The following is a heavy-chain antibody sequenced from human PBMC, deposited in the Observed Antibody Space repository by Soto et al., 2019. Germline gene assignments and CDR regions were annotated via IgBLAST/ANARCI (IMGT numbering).Heavy chain of an antibody. D-gene: IGHD3-3*01. V-gene: IGHV1-18*04. J-gene: IGHJ6*02. CDR3: ARGSQRYYDFWSGPSVKYYYYYGMDV. CDR2: ISAYNGNT. CDR1: GYTFTSYG. Sequence: ASVKVSCKASGYTFTSYGISWVRQAPGQGLEWMGWISAYNGNTNYAQKLQGRVTMTTDTSTSTAYMELRSLRSGDTAVYYCARGSQRYYDFWSGPSVKYYYYYGMDVWGQGTTVTVSS.